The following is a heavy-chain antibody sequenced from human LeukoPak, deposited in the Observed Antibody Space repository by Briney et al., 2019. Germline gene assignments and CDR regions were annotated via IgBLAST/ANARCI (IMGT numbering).Heavy chain of an antibody. Sequence: PSETLSLTCTVSGGSISSSSYYWSWIRQPAGKGLEWIGRIYTSGSTNYNPSLKSRVTISVDTSKNQFSLKLSSVTAADTAVYYCARGYYDFWSGDNWFDPWGQGTLVTVSS. CDR1: GGSISSSSYY. J-gene: IGHJ5*02. D-gene: IGHD3-3*01. CDR3: ARGYYDFWSGDNWFDP. CDR2: IYTSGST. V-gene: IGHV4-61*02.